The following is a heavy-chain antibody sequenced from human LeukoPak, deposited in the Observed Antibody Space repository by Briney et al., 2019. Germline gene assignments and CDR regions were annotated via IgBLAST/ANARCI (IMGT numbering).Heavy chain of an antibody. V-gene: IGHV1-18*01. CDR2: ISAYNGNA. Sequence: ASVKVSCKASGYTFSSYGITWVRQAPGQGLEWMGWISAYNGNANYALKLQGRVTMTTDTSTSTAYMELRSLRSDDTAVYYCARIGAVVRGAQSDYWGQGTLVTVSS. D-gene: IGHD3-10*01. J-gene: IGHJ4*02. CDR1: GYTFSSYG. CDR3: ARIGAVVRGAQSDY.